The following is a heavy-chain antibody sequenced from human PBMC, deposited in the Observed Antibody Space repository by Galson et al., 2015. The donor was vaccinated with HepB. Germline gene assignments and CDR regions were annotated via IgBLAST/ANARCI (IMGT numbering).Heavy chain of an antibody. J-gene: IGHJ5*02. CDR2: INPHNGGT. CDR1: GYIFIGYF. V-gene: IGHV1-2*02. D-gene: IGHD6-6*01. CDR3: ARVLGGISSNWFDP. Sequence: SVKVSCKASGYIFIGYFIHWVRQAPGQGLEWMGWINPHNGGTNYAQKFQGRVTMTTDTSISTSYMDLGSLRSDDTALYYCARVLGGISSNWFDPWGQGTLVTVSS.